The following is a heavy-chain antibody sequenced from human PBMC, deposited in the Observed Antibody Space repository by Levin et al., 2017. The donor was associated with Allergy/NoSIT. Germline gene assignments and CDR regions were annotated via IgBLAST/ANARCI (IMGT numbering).Heavy chain of an antibody. CDR3: ARGFWEVVVVPAAPSHPRGGYGMDV. CDR2: INHSGST. Sequence: SSETLSLTCAVYGGSFSGYYWSWIRQPPGKGLEWIGEINHSGSTNYNPSLKSRVTISVDTSKNQFSLKLSSVTAADTAVYYCARGFWEVVVVPAAPSHPRGGYGMDVWGQGTTVTVSS. CDR1: GGSFSGYY. V-gene: IGHV4-34*01. D-gene: IGHD2-2*01. J-gene: IGHJ6*02.